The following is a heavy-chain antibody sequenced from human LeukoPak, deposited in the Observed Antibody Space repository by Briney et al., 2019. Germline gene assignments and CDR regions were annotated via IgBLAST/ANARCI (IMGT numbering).Heavy chain of an antibody. CDR2: INPNSGGT. Sequence: ASVKVSCKASGYTFTGYYMHWVRQAPGQGLEWMGWINPNSGGTNYAQKFQGRVTMTRDTSISTAYMELSRLRSDDTAVYYCARGSVAGTARIDYWGQGTLVTVSS. J-gene: IGHJ4*02. CDR1: GYTFTGYY. D-gene: IGHD6-19*01. CDR3: ARGSVAGTARIDY. V-gene: IGHV1-2*02.